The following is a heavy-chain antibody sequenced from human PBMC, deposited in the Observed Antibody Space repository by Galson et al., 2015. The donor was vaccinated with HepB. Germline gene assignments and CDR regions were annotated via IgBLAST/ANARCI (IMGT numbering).Heavy chain of an antibody. J-gene: IGHJ4*02. CDR3: VRSPQSTSGWYDSWFDY. D-gene: IGHD6-19*01. CDR2: IDSVGTNK. CDR1: GFNFDSHG. V-gene: IGHV3-64D*06. Sequence: LRLSCAVSGFNFDSHGMHWVRQSPRSGLEYISTIDSVGTNKNYADSVRGRFTISRDNSKNILYLQMTSLTTEDTALYYCVRSPQSTSGWYDSWFDYWGQGTLVTVSS.